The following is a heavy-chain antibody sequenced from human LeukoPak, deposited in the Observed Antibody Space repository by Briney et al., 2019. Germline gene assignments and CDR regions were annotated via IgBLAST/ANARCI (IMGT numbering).Heavy chain of an antibody. CDR3: ARGAMIYYFDY. V-gene: IGHV4-34*01. CDR1: GGSFSGYY. J-gene: IGHJ4*02. CDR2: INHSGST. D-gene: IGHD3-22*01. Sequence: SETLSLTCAVYGGSFSGYYWSWIRQPPGKGLEWIGEINHSGSTNYNPSLKSRVTISVDTSKNQFSLQLSSVTAADTAVYYCARGAMIYYFDYWGQGTLVTVSS.